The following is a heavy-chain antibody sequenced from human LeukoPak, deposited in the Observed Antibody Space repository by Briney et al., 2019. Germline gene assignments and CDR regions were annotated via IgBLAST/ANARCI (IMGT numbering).Heavy chain of an antibody. CDR3: AKDYHFWGGQAPGYGIDV. V-gene: IGHV3-23*01. CDR2: ISGSGGST. D-gene: IGHD3-3*01. Sequence: PGGSLRLSCAASGFTFSSYAMSWVRQAPGKGLEWVSAISGSGGSTYYADSVKGRFTISRDNSKNTLYLQMNSLRAEDTAVYYWAKDYHFWGGQAPGYGIDVWGQGTTVTVSS. CDR1: GFTFSSYA. J-gene: IGHJ6*02.